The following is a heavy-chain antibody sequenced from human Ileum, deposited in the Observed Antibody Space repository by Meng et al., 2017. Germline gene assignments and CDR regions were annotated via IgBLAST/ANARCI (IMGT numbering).Heavy chain of an antibody. CDR1: GYTFRGHY. V-gene: IGHV1-3*01. CDR2: INGGTGNT. CDR3: ARVAVTGIGYFQY. D-gene: IGHD6-19*01. Sequence: SGAWVKMPGDSMKVACKASGYTFRGHYIHWWRQAPGQGLEWMGWINGGTGNTEYSQNFQGRITFTRDTAASTVYMELSSLRSEDTAVFYCARVAVTGIGYFQYWGQGTLVTVSS. J-gene: IGHJ1*01.